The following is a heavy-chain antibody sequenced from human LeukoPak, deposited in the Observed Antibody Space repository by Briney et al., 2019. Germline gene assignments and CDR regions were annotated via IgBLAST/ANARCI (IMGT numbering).Heavy chain of an antibody. CDR2: ISWNSGSI. CDR1: GFTFDDYA. Sequence: GRSLRLSCAAPGFTFDDYAMHWVRQAPGKGLEWVSGISWNSGSIGYADSVKGRFTISGDNAKNSLYLQMNSLRAEDTALYYCAKDLSSGSYQDMTTFGGAVIDWGQGTLVTVSS. CDR3: AKDLSSGSYQDMTTFGGAVID. J-gene: IGHJ4*02. V-gene: IGHV3-9*01. D-gene: IGHD3-16*01.